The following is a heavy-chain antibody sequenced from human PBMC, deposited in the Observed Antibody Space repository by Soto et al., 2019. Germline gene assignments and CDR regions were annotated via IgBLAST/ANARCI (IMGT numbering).Heavy chain of an antibody. J-gene: IGHJ4*02. V-gene: IGHV4-34*01. CDR3: ARGQEGVVATH. Sequence: QVQLQQWGAGLLKPSETLSLNCAVTGGCLSGYYWSWIRQPPGKGLEWIGEVKDGGHTNYSPSLRGRVTISPDPSNNRCSRRLISVTAADTGVYYCARGQEGVVATHWDQGSLVTVSP. D-gene: IGHD5-12*01. CDR1: GGCLSGYY. CDR2: VKDGGHT.